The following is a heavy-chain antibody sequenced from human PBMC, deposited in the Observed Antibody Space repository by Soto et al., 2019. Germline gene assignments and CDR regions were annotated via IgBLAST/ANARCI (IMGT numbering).Heavy chain of an antibody. J-gene: IGHJ4*02. V-gene: IGHV3-9*01. CDR1: GISFDDYA. CDR2: INWDSGDI. Sequence: VQLVESGGGLVQPGRSRRLSCVVSGISFDDYAMHWVRQVPGKGLEWVSGINWDSGDIGYADSVKGRFTISRDNAKNSLYLQINSLRTEDTALYYCAKDTAPGFYDANGHLDYWGQGTPVTVSS. D-gene: IGHD2-8*01. CDR3: AKDTAPGFYDANGHLDY.